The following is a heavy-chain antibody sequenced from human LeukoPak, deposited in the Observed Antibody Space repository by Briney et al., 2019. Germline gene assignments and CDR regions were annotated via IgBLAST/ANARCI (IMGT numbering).Heavy chain of an antibody. CDR2: IYYSGST. Sequence: SETLSLTCTVSGGSISSSSYYWGWIRQPPGKGLEWIGSIYYSGSTYYNPSLKSRVTISVDTSKNQFSLKLSSVTAADTAVYYCARVSRKLGTNPIDYWGQGTLVTASS. CDR1: GGSISSSSYY. CDR3: ARVSRKLGTNPIDY. J-gene: IGHJ4*02. D-gene: IGHD1/OR15-1a*01. V-gene: IGHV4-39*07.